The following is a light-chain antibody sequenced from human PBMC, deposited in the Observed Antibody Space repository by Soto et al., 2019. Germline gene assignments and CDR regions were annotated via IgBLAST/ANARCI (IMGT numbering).Light chain of an antibody. Sequence: IGFTEVSRTPALSSGERTTLSWRARQNVSSTYLAWFQQKPGQAPRLLIYGASTRATGIPDRFSGSGSGTDSTLTISGLEPEDFALYYCQQYGVTPPNSFGGGTKVDIK. CDR1: QNVSSTY. CDR3: QQYGVTPPNS. J-gene: IGKJ4*01. CDR2: GAS. V-gene: IGKV3-20*01.